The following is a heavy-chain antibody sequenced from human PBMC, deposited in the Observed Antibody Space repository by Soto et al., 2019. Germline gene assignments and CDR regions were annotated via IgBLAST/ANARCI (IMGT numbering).Heavy chain of an antibody. Sequence: RGESLKISCKGSGYSFTSYWIGWVRQMPGKGLEWMGIIYPGDSDTRYSPSFQGQVTISADKSTSTAYLQWSTLKASDTAMYYCARTYDFWSGSIDYWGQGTLVTVS. CDR1: GYSFTSYW. CDR2: IYPGDSDT. V-gene: IGHV5-51*01. J-gene: IGHJ4*02. CDR3: ARTYDFWSGSIDY. D-gene: IGHD3-3*01.